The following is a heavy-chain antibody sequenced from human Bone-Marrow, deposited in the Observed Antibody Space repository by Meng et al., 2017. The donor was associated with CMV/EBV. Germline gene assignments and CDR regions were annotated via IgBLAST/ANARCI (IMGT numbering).Heavy chain of an antibody. CDR2: FSGGLDTT. CDR1: GFTFNNYA. CDR3: AKGPTDFWSGYYIVS. V-gene: IGHV3-23*01. J-gene: IGHJ5*02. Sequence: GESLKISCAASGFTFNNYAMSWVRQAPGKGLEWVSTFSGGLDTTYYADSVRGRFTISRDNSKNTLSLQMNSLRAEDPAVYYCAKGPTDFWSGYYIVSWGQGTLVTVSS. D-gene: IGHD3-3*01.